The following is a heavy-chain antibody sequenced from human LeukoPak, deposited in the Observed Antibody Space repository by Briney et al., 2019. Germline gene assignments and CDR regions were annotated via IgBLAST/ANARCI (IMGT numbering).Heavy chain of an antibody. CDR3: ARRTDNYGPLAETNWFDP. CDR2: IYYSGST. V-gene: IGHV4-59*08. D-gene: IGHD3-10*01. J-gene: IGHJ5*02. Sequence: SETLSLTCTVSGGSISSYYWSWIRQPPGKGLEWIGYIYYSGSTNYNPSLKSRVTISVDTSKNQFSLKLSSVTAADTAVYYCARRTDNYGPLAETNWFDPWGQGTLVTVSS. CDR1: GGSISSYY.